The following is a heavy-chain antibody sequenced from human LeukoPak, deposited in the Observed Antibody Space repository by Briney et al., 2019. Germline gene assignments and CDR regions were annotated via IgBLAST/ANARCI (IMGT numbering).Heavy chain of an antibody. J-gene: IGHJ5*02. V-gene: IGHV1-69*02. Sequence: GASVKVSCKASVGTFGSYTISWVRQAPGQGLEWMGRIIPILGIANYAQKFQGRVTITADTSTSTAYMELSSLRSEDTAVYYCARWSLGSSGTNWFDPWGQGTLVTVSS. CDR2: IIPILGIA. D-gene: IGHD6-19*01. CDR3: ARWSLGSSGTNWFDP. CDR1: VGTFGSYT.